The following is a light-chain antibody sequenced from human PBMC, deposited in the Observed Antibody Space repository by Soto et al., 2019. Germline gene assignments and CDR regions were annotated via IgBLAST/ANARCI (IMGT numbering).Light chain of an antibody. V-gene: IGLV2-14*01. CDR2: DVS. CDR1: SSDVGGYNY. CDR3: YSYTSSSTVL. Sequence: QSALTQPASVSGSPGQSITISCTGISSDVGGYNYVSWYQQHPDKAPKLMIYDVSNRRSGVSNRFSGSKSGTTASLTISGLQAEDKADYYCYSYTSSSTVLFGGGTKLTVL. J-gene: IGLJ2*01.